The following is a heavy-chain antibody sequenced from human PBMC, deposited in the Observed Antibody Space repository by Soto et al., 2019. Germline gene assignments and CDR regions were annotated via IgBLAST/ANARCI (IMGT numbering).Heavy chain of an antibody. V-gene: IGHV4-59*02. Sequence: QVQLQESGPGLVKPSETLSLTCTVSGGSVSSYYWSWIRQPPGKELEWIANIYYSGSTNYNPSLESRVTISVDTSKNQISLKLRSVTAADTAVYYCVRGWEDFHDSTGPRWVWFDPWGQGTLVTVSS. CDR1: GGSVSSYY. J-gene: IGHJ5*02. CDR2: IYYSGST. CDR3: VRGWEDFHDSTGPRWVWFDP. D-gene: IGHD3-22*01.